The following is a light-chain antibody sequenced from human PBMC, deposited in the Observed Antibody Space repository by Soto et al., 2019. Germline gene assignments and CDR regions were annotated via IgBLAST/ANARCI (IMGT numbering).Light chain of an antibody. V-gene: IGKV3-11*01. Sequence: IVLTQAPCNLSLSPSKRATLSFRASQSVSSNLAWYQQKPGQAPRLLIYDASKRPTGIPARLSGSGSGTDFTLTISSLEPEDSAVYYCQQRSDRIPINFGQGVRLEMK. CDR2: DAS. CDR3: QQRSDRIPIN. J-gene: IGKJ5*01. CDR1: QSVSSN.